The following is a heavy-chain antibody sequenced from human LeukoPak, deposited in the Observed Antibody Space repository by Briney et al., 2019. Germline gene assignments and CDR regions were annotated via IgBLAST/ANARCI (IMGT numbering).Heavy chain of an antibody. Sequence: GGSLRLSCAASGFTFSSYAMHWVRQAPGKGLEWVANIKQDGSEKYYVDSVKGRFTISRDNAKNSMYLQMNSLRAEDTAVYYCARSRTMDVWGKGTTVTVSS. CDR2: IKQDGSEK. CDR1: GFTFSSYA. J-gene: IGHJ6*03. V-gene: IGHV3-7*01. CDR3: ARSRTMDV.